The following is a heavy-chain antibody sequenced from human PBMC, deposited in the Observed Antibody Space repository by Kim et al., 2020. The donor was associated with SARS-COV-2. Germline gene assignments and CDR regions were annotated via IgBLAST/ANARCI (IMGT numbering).Heavy chain of an antibody. Sequence: SVKVSCKASGGTFSSYAISWVRQAPGQGLEWMGGIIPIFGTANYAQKFQGRVTITADESTSTAYMELSSLRSEDTAGYYCARGRQRYSGYDYVGTYYYYGMDVWGQGTTVTVSS. CDR3: ARGRQRYSGYDYVGTYYYYGMDV. V-gene: IGHV1-69*13. D-gene: IGHD5-12*01. J-gene: IGHJ6*02. CDR2: IIPIFGTA. CDR1: GGTFSSYA.